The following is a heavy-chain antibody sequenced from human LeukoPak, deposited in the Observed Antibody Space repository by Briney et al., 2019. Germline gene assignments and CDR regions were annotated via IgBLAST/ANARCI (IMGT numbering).Heavy chain of an antibody. CDR2: INPSGGST. V-gene: IGHV1-46*01. CDR3: ARDQIAVAGGDY. Sequence: ASVKVSCKASGYTFTSYYMHGVRQAPGQGLEWMGIINPSGGSTSYAQKFQGRVTMTRDTSTSTVYMELSSLRSEDTAVYYCARDQIAVAGGDYWGQGTLVTVSS. CDR1: GYTFTSYY. D-gene: IGHD6-19*01. J-gene: IGHJ4*02.